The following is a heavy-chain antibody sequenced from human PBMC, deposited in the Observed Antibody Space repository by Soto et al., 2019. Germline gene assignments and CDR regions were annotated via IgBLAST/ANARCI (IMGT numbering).Heavy chain of an antibody. Sequence: SETLSLTCTVSGGSISSYYWSWIRQPPGKGLEWIGYIYYSGSTNYNPSLKSRVTISVDTSKNQFSLKLSSVTAADTAVYYCARTLYDSSGSPTDAFHIWGQGTMVTVSS. V-gene: IGHV4-59*01. CDR2: IYYSGST. D-gene: IGHD3-22*01. CDR3: ARTLYDSSGSPTDAFHI. CDR1: GGSISSYY. J-gene: IGHJ3*02.